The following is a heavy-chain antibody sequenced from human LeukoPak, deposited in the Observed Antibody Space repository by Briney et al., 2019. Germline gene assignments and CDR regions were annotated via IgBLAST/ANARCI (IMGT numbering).Heavy chain of an antibody. CDR1: RFTFSSYG. V-gene: IGHV3-30*02. CDR2: IRYDGINK. D-gene: IGHD6-13*01. Sequence: GGSLRLSCAASRFTFSSYGMHWVRQAPGKGLEWVAFIRYDGINKYYADPVKGRFTISRDNSKNTLYLQVNSLRADDTAVYYCAKDRDSSSWYYFDYWGQGTLVTVSS. J-gene: IGHJ4*02. CDR3: AKDRDSSSWYYFDY.